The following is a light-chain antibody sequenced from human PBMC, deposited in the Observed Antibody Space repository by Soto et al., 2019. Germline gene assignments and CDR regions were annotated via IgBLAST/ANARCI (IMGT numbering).Light chain of an antibody. CDR1: SSNIGRNY. V-gene: IGLV1-47*01. CDR3: AAWDDRLRNYV. J-gene: IGLJ1*01. CDR2: RDN. Sequence: QSALTQPPSASGTPGQRVTISCSGSSSNIGRNYVYWYQQLPGTAPKLLIYRDNQRPSGVPDRFSGSKPGTSASLAISGLRSEDEADYYCAAWDDRLRNYVFGTGTKVNVL.